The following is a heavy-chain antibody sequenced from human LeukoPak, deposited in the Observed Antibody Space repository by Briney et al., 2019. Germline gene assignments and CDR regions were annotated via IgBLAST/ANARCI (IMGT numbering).Heavy chain of an antibody. Sequence: ASVKVSCKASGGTFSSYAISWVRQAPGQGLEWMGGIIPIFGTANYAQKFQGRVTITADESTSTAYMEPSSLRSEDTAVYYCARGVYGDYSYAYWGQGTLVTVSS. CDR3: ARGVYGDYSYAY. CDR1: GGTFSSYA. V-gene: IGHV1-69*13. J-gene: IGHJ4*02. CDR2: IIPIFGTA. D-gene: IGHD4-17*01.